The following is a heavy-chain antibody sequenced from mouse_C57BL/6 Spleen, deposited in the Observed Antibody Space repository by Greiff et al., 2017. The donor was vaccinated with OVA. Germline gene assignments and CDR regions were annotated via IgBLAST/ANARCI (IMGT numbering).Heavy chain of an antibody. CDR3: ARDDFIYAMDY. CDR2: ISGGGGNT. CDR1: GFTFSSYT. D-gene: IGHD2-4*01. Sequence: DVKLVESGGGLVKPGGSLKLSCAASGFTFSSYTMSWVRQTPEKRLEWVATISGGGGNTYYPDSVKGRFTISRDNAKNTLYLQMSSLRSEDTALYYCARDDFIYAMDYWGQGTSVTVSS. V-gene: IGHV5-9*01. J-gene: IGHJ4*01.